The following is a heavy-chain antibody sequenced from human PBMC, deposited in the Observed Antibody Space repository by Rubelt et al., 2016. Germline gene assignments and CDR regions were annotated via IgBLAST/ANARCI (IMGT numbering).Heavy chain of an antibody. V-gene: IGHV3-7*03. CDR2: IRQDGNEK. J-gene: IGHJ4*02. CDR3: ARDGYGNTRAVNTIDY. CDR1: GFIFSTYW. Sequence: GGSLRLSCSASGFIFSTYWMTWVRQAPGKGLEWVANIRQDGNEKYYVDSVKGRFTISRDNAQNSLYLQMNSLRAGDTAVYYCARDGYGNTRAVNTIDYWGQGTLVTVSS. D-gene: IGHD2-2*03.